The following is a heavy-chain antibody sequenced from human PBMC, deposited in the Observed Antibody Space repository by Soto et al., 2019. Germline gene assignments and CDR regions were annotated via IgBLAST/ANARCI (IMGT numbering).Heavy chain of an antibody. CDR2: IIPIFGTA. V-gene: IGHV1-69*01. J-gene: IGHJ6*02. D-gene: IGHD6-13*01. CDR1: GGTFSSYA. CDR3: ARVKNAGPQVDV. Sequence: QVQLVQSGAEVKKPGSSVKVSCKASGGTFSSYAISWARQAPGQGLEWMGGIIPIFGTANYAQKFQGRVTITADESTSTAYMELSSLRSEDTVVYYCARVKNAGPQVDVWGQGTTVTVSS.